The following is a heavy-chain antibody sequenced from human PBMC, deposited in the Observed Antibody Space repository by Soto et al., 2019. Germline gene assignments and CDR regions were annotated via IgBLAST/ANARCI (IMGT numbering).Heavy chain of an antibody. Sequence: ASVKVSCKASGYTFTSYGISWVRQAPGQGLEWMGWFSAYTGNTNYAQKLQGRVSMTADTSTGTAYMELRSLGSDDTAVYYCARDHCSGGSCLDYWGQGTLVTVSS. J-gene: IGHJ4*02. CDR3: ARDHCSGGSCLDY. D-gene: IGHD2-15*01. CDR2: FSAYTGNT. CDR1: GYTFTSYG. V-gene: IGHV1-18*04.